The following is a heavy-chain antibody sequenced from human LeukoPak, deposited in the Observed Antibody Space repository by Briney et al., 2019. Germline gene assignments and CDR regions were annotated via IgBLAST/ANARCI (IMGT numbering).Heavy chain of an antibody. J-gene: IGHJ4*02. Sequence: KAGGSLRLSCAVSGFTFSDRSINWVRQAPGKGLEWVSYISGSSNYIYYADSVKGRFTISRDSAKNLIYLQMNSLRVEDTAVYYCAREPSGWYLDYWGRGTPVTVSS. CDR3: AREPSGWYLDY. V-gene: IGHV3-21*06. CDR1: GFTFSDRS. D-gene: IGHD6-19*01. CDR2: ISGSSNYI.